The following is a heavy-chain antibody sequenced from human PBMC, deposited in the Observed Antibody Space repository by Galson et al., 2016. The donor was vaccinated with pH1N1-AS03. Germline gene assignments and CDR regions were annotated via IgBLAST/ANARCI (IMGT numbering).Heavy chain of an antibody. CDR3: VRGSPHSSSTNYAFEF. J-gene: IGHJ3*01. D-gene: IGHD6-13*01. CDR1: GYAFTDYY. Sequence: QSGAEVKKPGESLKVSCKASGYAFTDYYMHLLRQAPGQGLEWMAWINTDSGGTDYAQKFQGRVTMTRDASISTTYMELSSLRSDETAVYYCVRGSPHSSSTNYAFEFWGRGTMVTVSS. CDR2: INTDSGGT. V-gene: IGHV1-2*02.